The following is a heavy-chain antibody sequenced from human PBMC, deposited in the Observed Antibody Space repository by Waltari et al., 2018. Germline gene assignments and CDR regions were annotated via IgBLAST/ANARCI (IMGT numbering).Heavy chain of an antibody. Sequence: EVQLVESGGGLVQPGGSLRLSCEASGFTFSSYSMNWVRQAPGKGLDWVSYISSSSTTIYYADSVKCRFTISRDNAKNSLYLQMNSLRAEDTAVYYCARDPLTAMGWYYGMDVWGQGTTVTVSS. CDR2: ISSSSTTI. J-gene: IGHJ6*02. CDR1: GFTFSSYS. V-gene: IGHV3-48*01. D-gene: IGHD5-18*01. CDR3: ARDPLTAMGWYYGMDV.